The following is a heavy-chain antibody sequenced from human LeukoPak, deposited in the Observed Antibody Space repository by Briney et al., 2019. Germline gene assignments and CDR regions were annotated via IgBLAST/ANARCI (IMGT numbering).Heavy chain of an antibody. V-gene: IGHV3-15*01. CDR1: GFTFSNAW. CDR2: IKSKPDGGTT. J-gene: IGHJ3*02. Sequence: PGGSLRLSCAASGFTFSNAWMSWVRQAPGKGLEWVGRIKSKPDGGTTDYAAPVKGRFTISRDDSKNTVHLQMNSLRAEDTAVYYCARDVPLDAFDIWGQGTMVTVSS. CDR3: ARDVPLDAFDI.